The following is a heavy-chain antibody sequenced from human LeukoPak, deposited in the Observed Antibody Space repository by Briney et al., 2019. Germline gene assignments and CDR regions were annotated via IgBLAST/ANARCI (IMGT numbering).Heavy chain of an antibody. CDR2: IFPSGGEI. CDR1: GFTFSTFA. Sequence: GGSLRLSCAASGFTFSTFAMLWVRQPRGKGLERVSSIFPSGGEIHYADSVRGRFTISRDNSKSTLSLQMNSLRAEDTAIYYCVTYRQVMLPFEAWGQGTLVTVSS. D-gene: IGHD5-18*01. J-gene: IGHJ5*02. CDR3: VTYRQVMLPFEA. V-gene: IGHV3-23*01.